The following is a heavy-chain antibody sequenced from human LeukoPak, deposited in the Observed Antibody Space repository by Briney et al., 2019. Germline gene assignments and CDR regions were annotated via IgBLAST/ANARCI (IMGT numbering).Heavy chain of an antibody. CDR2: INHSGST. J-gene: IGHJ4*02. CDR1: GGSFSGYY. Sequence: PSETLSLTCALYGGSFSGYYWSWIRQPPGKGLEWIVEINHSGSTNYNPSLKSRVAISGDTSKNQFSLNLSSVTAADTAVYYCARGRRRSSGWSFDYWGQGTLVTVSS. CDR3: ARGRRRSSGWSFDY. V-gene: IGHV4-34*01. D-gene: IGHD6-19*01.